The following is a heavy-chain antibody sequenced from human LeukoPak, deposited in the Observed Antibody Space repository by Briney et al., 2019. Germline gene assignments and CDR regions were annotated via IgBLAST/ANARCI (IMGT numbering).Heavy chain of an antibody. Sequence: GGSLRLSCAASGFTFSSYAMSWVRQAPGKGLEWASAISGSGGSTYYADSVKGRFTISRDNSKNTLYLQMNSLRAEDTAVYYCAKEGAMITFGGVIVTWGQGTLVTVSS. CDR2: ISGSGGST. J-gene: IGHJ4*02. CDR3: AKEGAMITFGGVIVT. D-gene: IGHD3-16*02. CDR1: GFTFSSYA. V-gene: IGHV3-23*01.